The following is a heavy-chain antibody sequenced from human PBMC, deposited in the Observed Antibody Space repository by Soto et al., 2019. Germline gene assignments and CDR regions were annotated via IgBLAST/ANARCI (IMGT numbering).Heavy chain of an antibody. D-gene: IGHD6-13*01. J-gene: IGHJ4*02. Sequence: QLQLQESGPGLVKPSETLSLTCTVSGGSISSSSYYWGWIRQPPGKGLEWIGSIYYSGSTYYNPSLKSRGPVSVDTSKNQFSLKLSSVTAADTAVYYCARPLIAADTRYFDYWGQGTLVTVSS. CDR3: ARPLIAADTRYFDY. CDR1: GGSISSSSYY. CDR2: IYYSGST. V-gene: IGHV4-39*01.